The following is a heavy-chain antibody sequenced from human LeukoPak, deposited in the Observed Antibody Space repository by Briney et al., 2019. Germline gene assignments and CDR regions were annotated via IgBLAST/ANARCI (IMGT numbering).Heavy chain of an antibody. J-gene: IGHJ4*02. CDR2: IHTGGTT. CDR1: GIDISYHY. Sequence: GGSLRLSCVASGIDISYHYVGWVRQAPGKGLEWVSVIHTGGTTHYADSVKGRFTISKDNSNNTVFLQMNSVRVEDTAVYYCARVWFGYFFQWGQGVLVTVSS. V-gene: IGHV3-53*01. D-gene: IGHD3-10*01. CDR3: ARVWFGYFFQ.